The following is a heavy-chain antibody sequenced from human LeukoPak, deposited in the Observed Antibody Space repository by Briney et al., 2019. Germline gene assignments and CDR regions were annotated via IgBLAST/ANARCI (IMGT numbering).Heavy chain of an antibody. CDR2: VYSGGNI. CDR3: AGGKRGAAGGGFFDQ. CDR1: GFTVSTNY. V-gene: IGHV3-66*01. Sequence: GGSLRLSCAASGFTVSTNYMTWVRQAPGKGLEWVSVVYSGGNIYYTDSVKGRFTISTDNSNDTAYLQMSSLRAEDAAVYFCAGGKRGAAGGGFFDQWGHGTLVTVSS. D-gene: IGHD3-16*01. J-gene: IGHJ5*02.